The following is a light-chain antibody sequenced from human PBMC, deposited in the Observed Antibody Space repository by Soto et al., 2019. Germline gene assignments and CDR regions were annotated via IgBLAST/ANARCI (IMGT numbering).Light chain of an antibody. CDR3: QQYNSWPPLT. Sequence: EIVMTQPPATLSVSPGERATLSCRASYSVSTSLAWYQQKPGQAPRLLRDGASTRAPGIPARFSGSGSGTEFTLTISSLQSEDFAVYYCQQYNSWPPLTFGGGTKVEIK. J-gene: IGKJ4*01. V-gene: IGKV3-15*01. CDR2: GAS. CDR1: YSVSTS.